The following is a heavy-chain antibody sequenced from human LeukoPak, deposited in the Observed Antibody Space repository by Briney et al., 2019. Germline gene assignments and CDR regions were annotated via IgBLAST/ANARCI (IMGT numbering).Heavy chain of an antibody. D-gene: IGHD2-21*01. V-gene: IGHV3-20*04. CDR1: GFTFEDYD. J-gene: IGHJ3*02. Sequence: GGSLRLSCAASGFTFEDYDMSWVRQALGKGLEWVSGIKWNGGSTGYADSVKGRFTISRDNAQTSLYLQMNSLRAEDTAFYYSGRGGVGVDIWGKRTMVSVSS. CDR2: IKWNGGST. CDR3: GRGGVGVDI.